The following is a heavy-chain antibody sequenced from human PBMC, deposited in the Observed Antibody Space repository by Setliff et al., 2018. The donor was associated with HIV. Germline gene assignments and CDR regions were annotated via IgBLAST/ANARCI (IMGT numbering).Heavy chain of an antibody. V-gene: IGHV3-21*01. D-gene: IGHD3-10*01. Sequence: GGSLRLSCTASGFTFSIYTMNWVRQAPGRGLEGVASISGPSEYIYYGDSVMGRFTISRDNAKNSLYLQMNSLRAEDTAVYFCARPTNIDTLYYGSQSFYMYYYGMDVWGQGTTVTVSS. CDR2: ISGPSEYI. J-gene: IGHJ6*02. CDR1: GFTFSIYT. CDR3: ARPTNIDTLYYGSQSFYMYYYGMDV.